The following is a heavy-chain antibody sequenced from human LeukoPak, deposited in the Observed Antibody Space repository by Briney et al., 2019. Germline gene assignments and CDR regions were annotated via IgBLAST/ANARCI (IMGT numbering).Heavy chain of an antibody. J-gene: IGHJ5*02. D-gene: IGHD6-13*01. CDR1: GGSISSSSYY. V-gene: IGHV4-39*07. Sequence: PSETLSLTCTVSGGSISSSSYYWGWIRQPPGKGLEWIGSIYYSGSTYYNPSLKSRVTISVDTSKNQFSLKLSSVTAADTAVYYCARDSGNIAAAGYWFDPWGQGTLVTVSS. CDR2: IYYSGST. CDR3: ARDSGNIAAAGYWFDP.